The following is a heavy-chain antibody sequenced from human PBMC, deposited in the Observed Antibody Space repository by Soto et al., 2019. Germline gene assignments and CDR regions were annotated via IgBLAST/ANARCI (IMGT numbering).Heavy chain of an antibody. Sequence: PSETLSLTCAVSGGSISRGGYSWSWIRQPPGKGLEWIGYMYHSGSTYYNPSLKSRVTISIDMSKNQFSLKLSSVTAADTAVYYGARVPDYWGQGILVTVSS. CDR3: ARVPDY. CDR2: MYHSGST. V-gene: IGHV4-30-2*01. D-gene: IGHD2-2*01. CDR1: GGSISRGGYS. J-gene: IGHJ4*02.